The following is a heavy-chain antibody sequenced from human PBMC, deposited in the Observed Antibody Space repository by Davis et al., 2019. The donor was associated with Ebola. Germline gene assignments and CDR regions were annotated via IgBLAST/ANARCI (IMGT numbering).Heavy chain of an antibody. Sequence: SETLSLTCAISGDSVSSNSAAWNWIRQSPSSGLEWLGRTYYRSKWYNDYAVSVKSRITINPDTSKNQFSLQLNSVTPEDTAVYYCAREYYYYYGIDVWGQGTTVTVSS. CDR3: AREYYYYYGIDV. V-gene: IGHV6-1*01. J-gene: IGHJ6*02. CDR2: TYYRSKWYN. CDR1: GDSVSSNSAA.